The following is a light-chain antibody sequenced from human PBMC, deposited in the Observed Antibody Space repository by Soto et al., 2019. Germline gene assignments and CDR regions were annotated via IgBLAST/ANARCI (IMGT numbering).Light chain of an antibody. CDR2: EVS. CDR3: SSFAGSKV. CDR1: SSDVGANNY. Sequence: QSALTQPPSASRSPGQSVTISCTGSSSDVGANNYVSWYQQHPGKAPKLMIYEVSKRPSGVPDRFSGSKSGNTASLTVSGLQAEDEADYYCSSFAGSKVFGGGTKLTVL. V-gene: IGLV2-8*02. J-gene: IGLJ2*01.